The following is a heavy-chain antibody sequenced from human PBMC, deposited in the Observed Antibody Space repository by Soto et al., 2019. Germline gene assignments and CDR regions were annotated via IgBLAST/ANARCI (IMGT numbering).Heavy chain of an antibody. Sequence: QVQLVESGGGVVQPGRSLRLSCAASGFTFSSYGIHWVRQAPDKGLEWVAVISHDGDTIYYADSVRGRFTISRDNSKNTLYLQMNSLGLGDTAVYYCAKPFQRTGYHYDIWYFDLRGRGTLVTVSS. J-gene: IGHJ2*01. CDR2: ISHDGDTI. D-gene: IGHD3-22*01. V-gene: IGHV3-30*18. CDR1: GFTFSSYG. CDR3: AKPFQRTGYHYDIWYFDL.